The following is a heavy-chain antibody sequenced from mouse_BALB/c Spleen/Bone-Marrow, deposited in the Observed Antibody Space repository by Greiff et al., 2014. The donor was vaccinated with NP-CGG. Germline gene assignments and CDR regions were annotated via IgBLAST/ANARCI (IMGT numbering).Heavy chain of an antibody. J-gene: IGHJ2*01. D-gene: IGHD1-1*01. Sequence: QVHVKQSDAELVKPGASVKISCKASGYTFTDHAIHWVKQEPEQGLEWIGYISPGTGSIKYNEKFKDKVTLTADKSSCTAYMQLNSLTSEDSTVYFCNYYGNTFDYWGQGTTLTVSS. CDR3: NYYGNTFDY. CDR1: GYTFTDHA. CDR2: ISPGTGSI. V-gene: IGHV1S53*02.